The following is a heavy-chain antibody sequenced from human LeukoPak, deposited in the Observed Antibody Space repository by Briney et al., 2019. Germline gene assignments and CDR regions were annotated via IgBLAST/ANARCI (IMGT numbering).Heavy chain of an antibody. CDR2: IWYDGSNK. CDR1: GFTFSSYG. CDR3: ARGVPKMATILIDY. V-gene: IGHV3-33*01. D-gene: IGHD5-24*01. Sequence: GGSLRLSCAASGFTFSSYGMHWVRQAPGKGLEWVAVIWYDGSNKYYADSVKGRFTISRDNSKNTLYLQMNSLRAEDTAVYYCARGVPKMATILIDYWGQGTLVTVSS. J-gene: IGHJ4*02.